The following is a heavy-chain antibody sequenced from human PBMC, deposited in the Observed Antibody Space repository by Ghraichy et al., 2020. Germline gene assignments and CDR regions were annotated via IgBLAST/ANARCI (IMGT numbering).Heavy chain of an antibody. CDR1: GFTFSSYA. CDR3: VKDSPPAFDY. Sequence: GGSLRLSCSASGFTFSSYAMHWVRQAPGKGLEYVSGISSNGDSTYYADSMKGRFTISRDKSKNTLYLQMSSLRAEDTAVYYCVKDSPPAFDYWGQGPLVTVSS. V-gene: IGHV3-64D*09. J-gene: IGHJ4*02. CDR2: ISSNGDST. D-gene: IGHD2-2*01.